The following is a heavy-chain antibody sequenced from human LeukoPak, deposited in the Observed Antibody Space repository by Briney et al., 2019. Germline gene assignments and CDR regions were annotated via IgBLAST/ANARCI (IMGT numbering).Heavy chain of an antibody. V-gene: IGHV4-39*07. D-gene: IGHD1-26*01. J-gene: IGHJ3*02. CDR2: IYYSGST. CDR1: GGSISSSSYY. Sequence: SETLSLTCTVSGGSISSSSYYWGWIRQPPGKGLEWIGSIYYSGSTYYNPSLKSRVTISVDTSKNQFSLKLSSVTAADTAVYYCARDSIVGASDAFDIWGQGTMITVSS. CDR3: ARDSIVGASDAFDI.